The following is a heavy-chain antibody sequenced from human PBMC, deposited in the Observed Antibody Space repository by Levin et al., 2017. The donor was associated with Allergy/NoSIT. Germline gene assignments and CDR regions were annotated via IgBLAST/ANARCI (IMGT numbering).Heavy chain of an antibody. Sequence: GESLKISCAASGFTFSSYWMHWVRQAPGKGLEWVARINSDGSSSSYADSVRGRFTISRDNAKNTLYLQMDSLRVDDTALFYCARDPTYFDFWSGHNSGGDDDEAFDIWGQGTMVTVSS. V-gene: IGHV3-74*01. D-gene: IGHD3-3*01. CDR1: GFTFSSYW. J-gene: IGHJ3*02. CDR3: ARDPTYFDFWSGHNSGGDDDEAFDI. CDR2: INSDGSSS.